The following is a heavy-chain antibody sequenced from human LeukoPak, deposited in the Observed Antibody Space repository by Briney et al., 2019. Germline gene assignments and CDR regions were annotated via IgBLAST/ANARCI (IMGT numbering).Heavy chain of an antibody. Sequence: ASVKVSCKASGGTFSSYAISWVRQAPGQGLEWMGWISAYNGNTNYAQKLQGRVTMTTDTSTSTAYMELRSLRSDDTAVYYCAREPCRSGGSCAPDYWGQGTLVTVSS. V-gene: IGHV1-18*01. CDR3: AREPCRSGGSCAPDY. J-gene: IGHJ4*02. CDR1: GGTFSSYA. D-gene: IGHD2-15*01. CDR2: ISAYNGNT.